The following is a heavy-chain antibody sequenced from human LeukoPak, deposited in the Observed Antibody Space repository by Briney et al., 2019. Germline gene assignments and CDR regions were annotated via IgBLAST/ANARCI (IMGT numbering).Heavy chain of an antibody. V-gene: IGHV3-23*01. Sequence: GGSLRLSCAASGFTFSSYDMTWVRQAPGKGLEWVSTISGSGGSTYYADSVKGRFTISRDNSKNTLYLQMSSLRAEDTAVYYCATTFGGAYTAFDYWGQGALVTVSS. CDR1: GFTFSSYD. J-gene: IGHJ4*02. CDR2: ISGSGGST. CDR3: ATTFGGAYTAFDY. D-gene: IGHD2/OR15-2a*01.